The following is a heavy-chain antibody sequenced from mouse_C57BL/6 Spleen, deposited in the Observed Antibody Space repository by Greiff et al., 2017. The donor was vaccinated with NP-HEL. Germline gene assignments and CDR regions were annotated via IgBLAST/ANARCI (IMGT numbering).Heavy chain of an antibody. CDR1: GYTFTSYG. J-gene: IGHJ2*01. CDR3: ASWDYFDY. V-gene: IGHV1-81*01. CDR2: IYPRSGNT. Sequence: QVQLQQSGAELARPGASVKLSCKASGYTFTSYGISWVKQRPGQGLEWIGEIYPRSGNTYYNEKFKGKATLTADKSSSTAYMELRSLTSEDSAVYFCASWDYFDYWGQGTTLTVSS.